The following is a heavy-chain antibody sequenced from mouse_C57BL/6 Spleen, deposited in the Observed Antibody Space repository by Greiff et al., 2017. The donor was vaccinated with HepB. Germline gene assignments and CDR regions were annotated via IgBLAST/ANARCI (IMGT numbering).Heavy chain of an antibody. CDR1: GYTFTSYW. J-gene: IGHJ2*01. Sequence: VQLQQSGAELVRPGSSVKLSCKASGYTFTSYWMHWVKQRPIQGLEWIGNIDPSDSETHYNQKFKDKATLTVDKSSSTAYMQLSSLTSEDSAVYYFARGPLNWDGGYFDYWGQGTTLTVSS. D-gene: IGHD4-1*02. V-gene: IGHV1-52*01. CDR3: ARGPLNWDGGYFDY. CDR2: IDPSDSET.